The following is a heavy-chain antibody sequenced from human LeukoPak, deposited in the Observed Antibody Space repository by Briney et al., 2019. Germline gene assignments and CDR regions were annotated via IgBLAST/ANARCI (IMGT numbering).Heavy chain of an antibody. CDR1: GFSFSSYW. J-gene: IGHJ4*02. CDR2: INVDGTRT. D-gene: IGHD4-11*01. V-gene: IGHV3-74*01. Sequence: GGSLRLSCAASGFSFSSYWMHWVRQSPGKGLEWVAQINVDGTRTRYADSVKGRFTISRDNAKNTLYLQMNSLRAEDTAVYYCARDVTNSGNYYDYWGPGTLVTVSP. CDR3: ARDVTNSGNYYDY.